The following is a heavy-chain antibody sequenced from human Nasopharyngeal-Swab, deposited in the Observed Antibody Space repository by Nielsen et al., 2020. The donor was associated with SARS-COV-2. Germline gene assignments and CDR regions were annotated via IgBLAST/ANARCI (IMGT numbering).Heavy chain of an antibody. V-gene: IGHV3-30-3*01. CDR2: ISYDGSNK. CDR1: GFTFSSYA. D-gene: IGHD2-15*01. Sequence: GESLKISCAAPGFTFSSYAMHWVRQAPGKGLEWVAVISYDGSNKYYADSVKGRFTISRDNSKNTLYLQMNSLRAEDTAVYYCARDEGCFDYWGQGTLVTVSS. J-gene: IGHJ4*02. CDR3: ARDEGCFDY.